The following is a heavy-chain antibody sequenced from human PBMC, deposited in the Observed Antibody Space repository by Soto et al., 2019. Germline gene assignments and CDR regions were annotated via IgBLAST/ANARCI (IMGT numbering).Heavy chain of an antibody. J-gene: IGHJ4*02. V-gene: IGHV3-15*01. Sequence: GGSLRLSCAASGFTFSNAWMSWVRQAPGKGLEWVGRIKSKTDGRTTDYAAPVKGRFTISRDDSKNTLYLQMNSLKTEDTAVYYCTTAIGPLEAAAAGTFDYWGQGTLVTVSS. D-gene: IGHD6-13*01. CDR3: TTAIGPLEAAAAGTFDY. CDR1: GFTFSNAW. CDR2: IKSKTDGRTT.